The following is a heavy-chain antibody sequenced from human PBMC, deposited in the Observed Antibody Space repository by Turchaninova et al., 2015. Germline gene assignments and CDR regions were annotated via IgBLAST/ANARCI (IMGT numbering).Heavy chain of an antibody. D-gene: IGHD6-19*01. CDR3: ASSVAGY. CDR2: SSNSRCYI. Sequence: EVQLVESGGGLVKPGGSLRLSCAASGFNFSTYSMNWVRQTHGKGLEGVSSSSNSRCYIFYADSVKGRFTISIDNAKNSLYLQMNSLRVEDTAVYYCASSVAGYWGQGTLVTVSP. CDR1: GFNFSTYS. J-gene: IGHJ4*02. V-gene: IGHV3-21*02.